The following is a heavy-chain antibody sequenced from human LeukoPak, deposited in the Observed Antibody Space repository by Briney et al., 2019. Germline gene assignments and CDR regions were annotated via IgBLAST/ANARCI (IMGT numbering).Heavy chain of an antibody. CDR3: ARERGSRLGIADRWFDP. Sequence: ASVKVSCKASGYIFTGYYMHWVRQAPGQGLEWMGWINPNSGGTNYAQKFQGRVTMTRDTSISTAYMELSRLRSDDTAVYYCARERGSRLGIADRWFDPWGQGTLVTVSS. J-gene: IGHJ5*02. CDR2: INPNSGGT. V-gene: IGHV1-2*02. D-gene: IGHD6-13*01. CDR1: GYIFTGYY.